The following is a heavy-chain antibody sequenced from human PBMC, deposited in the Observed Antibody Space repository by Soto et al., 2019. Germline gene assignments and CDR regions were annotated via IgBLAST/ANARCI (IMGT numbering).Heavy chain of an antibody. J-gene: IGHJ5*02. CDR3: ARDSLTGNWFDP. D-gene: IGHD2-8*02. CDR1: GGSLSSGGYS. CDR2: IYHSGGT. Sequence: QLQLQESGSGLVKPSQTLSLTCAVSGGSLSSGGYSWNWIRQLPGKGLEWIGYIYHSGGTLYNPSLKSRVTISVDKSRNQFSLTLTSVTAADTAVYYCARDSLTGNWFDPWGQGTLVTFSS. V-gene: IGHV4-30-2*06.